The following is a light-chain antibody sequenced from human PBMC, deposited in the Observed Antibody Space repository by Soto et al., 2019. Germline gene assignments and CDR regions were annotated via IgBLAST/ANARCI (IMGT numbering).Light chain of an antibody. CDR2: DAS. J-gene: IGKJ4*01. V-gene: IGKV3-11*01. Sequence: EVVLTQSPAILSLSPGERATLSCRASQSISSSLDWYQHKPGRAPRLLIYDASNRATGIPARFSGSGSGTDFTLTISSLEPEDFAVYYCQHRNNWPTFGGGTKVEIK. CDR1: QSISSS. CDR3: QHRNNWPT.